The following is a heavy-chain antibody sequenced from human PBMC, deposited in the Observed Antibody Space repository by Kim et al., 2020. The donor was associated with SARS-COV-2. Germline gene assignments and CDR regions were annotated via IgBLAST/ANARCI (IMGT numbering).Heavy chain of an antibody. CDR1: GASLSKYY. D-gene: IGHD1-26*01. J-gene: IGHJ4*02. Sequence: SETLSLTCTVSGASLSKYYWTWIRQPAGKGLEWIGRINTSGSTYYNPSLKSGVTMAVVATKNQFSLKLSSVAAADTTAYYCAGGSLRFDYLGEGTLVIVS. V-gene: IGHV4-4*07. CDR3: AGGSLRFDY. CDR2: INTSGST.